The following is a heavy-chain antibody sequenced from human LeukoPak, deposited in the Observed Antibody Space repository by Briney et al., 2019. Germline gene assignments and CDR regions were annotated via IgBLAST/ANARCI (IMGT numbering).Heavy chain of an antibody. D-gene: IGHD3-22*01. CDR1: GFTFSTYG. V-gene: IGHV3-33*01. CDR3: ARVGTYYYDSSGPGY. J-gene: IGHJ4*02. Sequence: GGSLRLSCAASGFTFSTYGMHWVRQAPGKGLEWVAVIWYDGSNKYYADSVKGRFTISRDNSKNTLYLQMNSLRAEDTAVYYCARVGTYYYDSSGPGYWGQGTLVTVSS. CDR2: IWYDGSNK.